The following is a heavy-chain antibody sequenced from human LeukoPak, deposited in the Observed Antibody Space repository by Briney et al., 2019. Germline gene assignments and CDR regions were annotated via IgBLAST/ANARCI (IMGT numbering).Heavy chain of an antibody. CDR3: ARDALSSGYSYGF. V-gene: IGHV3-21*01. D-gene: IGHD5-18*01. CDR2: IISSSSYI. Sequence: KPGGSLRLSCAASGFTFSSYSMNWVRQTPGKGLEWVSSIISSSSYIYYADSVKGRFTISRDNAKNSLYLQMNSLRAEDTAVYYCARDALSSGYSYGFWGQGTLVTVSS. CDR1: GFTFSSYS. J-gene: IGHJ4*02.